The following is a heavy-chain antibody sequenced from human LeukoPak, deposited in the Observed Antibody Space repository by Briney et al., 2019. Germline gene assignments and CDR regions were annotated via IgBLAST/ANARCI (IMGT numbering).Heavy chain of an antibody. CDR3: ARTNNQDAFDI. D-gene: IGHD1/OR15-1a*01. CDR1: GFTFSSYS. V-gene: IGHV3-21*04. CDR2: ISSSSTYI. Sequence: GGSLRLSCAASGFTFSSYSMNWVRQAPGXXXEWVSSISSSSTYIYYADSVKGRFTISRDNAKNSLYLQMNSLRAEDTAVYYCARTNNQDAFDIWGQGTMVTVSS. J-gene: IGHJ3*02.